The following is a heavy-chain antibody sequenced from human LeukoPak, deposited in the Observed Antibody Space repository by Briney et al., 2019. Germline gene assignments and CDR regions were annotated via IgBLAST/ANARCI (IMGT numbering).Heavy chain of an antibody. V-gene: IGHV4-34*01. CDR2: INHSGSS. CDR1: GGSFSGYY. Sequence: PSETLSLTCAVYGGSFSGYYWTWIRQPPGEGLEWIGEINHSGSSNYNPSLKSRVIISVDTSKNQFSLKLSSVTDADTAVYYCARHLNGYYDFWSADDAFDIWGQGTMVTVSS. D-gene: IGHD3-3*01. CDR3: ARHLNGYYDFWSADDAFDI. J-gene: IGHJ3*02.